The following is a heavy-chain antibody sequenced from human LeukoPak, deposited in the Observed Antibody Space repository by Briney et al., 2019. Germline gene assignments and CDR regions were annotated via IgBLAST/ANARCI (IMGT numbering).Heavy chain of an antibody. Sequence: PGGSLRLSCAASGLTVRSNYMNWVRQAPGKGLEWVSLIFGDNSTHYADSVRGRFSISRDNSKNTVYLEMNSLRAEDTAVYYCAKDQITMIVVPISPFDYWGQGTLVTVSS. CDR1: GLTVRSNY. J-gene: IGHJ4*02. D-gene: IGHD3-22*01. CDR3: AKDQITMIVVPISPFDY. CDR2: IFGDNST. V-gene: IGHV3-53*01.